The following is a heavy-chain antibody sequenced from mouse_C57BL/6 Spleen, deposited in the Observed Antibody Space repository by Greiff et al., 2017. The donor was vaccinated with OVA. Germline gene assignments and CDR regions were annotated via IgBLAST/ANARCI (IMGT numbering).Heavy chain of an antibody. D-gene: IGHD2-5*01. CDR1: GYTFTDYN. V-gene: IGHV1-18*01. J-gene: IGHJ4*01. CDR3: ARKGYYSNYYAMDY. Sequence: VQLKQSGPELVKPGASVKIPCKASGYTFTDYNMDWVKQSHGKSLEWIGDINPNNGGTIYNQKFKGKATLTVDKSSSTAYMELRSLTSEDTAVYYCARKGYYSNYYAMDYWGQGTSVTVSS. CDR2: INPNNGGT.